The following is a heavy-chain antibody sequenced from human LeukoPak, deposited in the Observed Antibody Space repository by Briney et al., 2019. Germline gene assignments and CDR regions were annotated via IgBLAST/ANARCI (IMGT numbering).Heavy chain of an antibody. V-gene: IGHV1-2*02. CDR1: GYTFTGYY. D-gene: IGHD1-26*01. CDR3: ARGTPQGGLDI. J-gene: IGHJ3*02. Sequence: ASVKVSCKASGYTFTGYYMHWVRQAPGQGLEWMGWINPNSGGTNYAQKFQGRVTITTNTSISTAYLELSSLRSEDTAVFHCARGTPQGGLDIWGQGTMVTVSS. CDR2: INPNSGGT.